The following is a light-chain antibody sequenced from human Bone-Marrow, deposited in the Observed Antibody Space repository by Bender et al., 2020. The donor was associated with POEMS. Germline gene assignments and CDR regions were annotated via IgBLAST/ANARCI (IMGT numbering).Light chain of an antibody. CDR1: TRDIEAHNY. CDR2: DVT. CDR3: SSYFSRDTVV. V-gene: IGLV2-14*03. Sequence: QSALTQPASVSGSLGQSITISCTGPTRDIEAHNYVCWYQHFPGRAPQLLSHDVTDRPSGISDRFSGSESDNTASLTISNLQPEDEADYYCSSYFSRDTVVFGTGTKVTVL. J-gene: IGLJ1*01.